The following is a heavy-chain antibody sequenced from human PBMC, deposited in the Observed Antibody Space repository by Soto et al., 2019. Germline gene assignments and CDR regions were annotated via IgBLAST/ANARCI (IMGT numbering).Heavy chain of an antibody. Sequence: PGGSLRLSCAASGFTFRTYGMNGIRRAPGKGWEWVAVISHDGSYKYSVDSVKGRFTISRDNSKNTVYLQMNSLRVDDTAVYYCAKEYYYETRGSYRLLFDSWGQGTLVTVSS. CDR3: AKEYYYETRGSYRLLFDS. J-gene: IGHJ5*01. CDR1: GFTFRTYG. V-gene: IGHV3-30*18. CDR2: ISHDGSYK. D-gene: IGHD3-22*01.